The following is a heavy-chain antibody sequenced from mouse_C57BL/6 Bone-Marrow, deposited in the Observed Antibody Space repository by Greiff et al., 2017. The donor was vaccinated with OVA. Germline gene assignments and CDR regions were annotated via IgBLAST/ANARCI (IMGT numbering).Heavy chain of an antibody. D-gene: IGHD1-1*01. CDR2: ISSGGGYI. CDR3: TRAVITVVAVGYFDV. J-gene: IGHJ1*03. Sequence: DVQLVESGAGLVKPGGSLKLSCAASGFTFSSYAMSWVRQTPEKRLEWVAYISSGGGYIYYADTVKGRVTISGDNASNTLYLQMSSLKSEDTAMYYCTRAVITVVAVGYFDVWGTGTTVTVSS. V-gene: IGHV5-9-1*02. CDR1: GFTFSSYA.